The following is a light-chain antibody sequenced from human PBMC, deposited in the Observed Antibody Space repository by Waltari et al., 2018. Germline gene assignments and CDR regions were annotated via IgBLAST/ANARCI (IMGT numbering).Light chain of an antibody. CDR1: ALPKTY. V-gene: IGLV3-10*01. CDR3: YSTDSSGNHSYVV. CDR2: EDS. J-gene: IGLJ2*01. Sequence: SYELTQPPSVSVSPGQTARITCSGDALPKTYVYWDQQKSGQAPVLVIYEDSKRPSGIPERFSGSSSGTMATLTISGAQVEDEADYYCYSTDSSGNHSYVVFGGGTKLTVL.